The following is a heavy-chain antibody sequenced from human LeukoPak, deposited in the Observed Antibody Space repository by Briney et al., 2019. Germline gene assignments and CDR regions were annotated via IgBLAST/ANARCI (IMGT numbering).Heavy chain of an antibody. J-gene: IGHJ4*02. V-gene: IGHV4-38-2*02. CDR3: ARSGGYSYGWGYVFDY. CDR2: IYHSGST. CDR1: GYSISSGYF. D-gene: IGHD5-18*01. Sequence: SETLSLTCTVSGYSISSGYFWGWIRQPPGKGLECIGTIYHSGSTYYNPSLKSRVTISVDTSKNQFSLKLSSVTAADTAVYYCARSGGYSYGWGYVFDYWGQGTLVTVSS.